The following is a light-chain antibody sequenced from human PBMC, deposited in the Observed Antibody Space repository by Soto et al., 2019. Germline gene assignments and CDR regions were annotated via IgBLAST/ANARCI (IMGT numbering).Light chain of an antibody. Sequence: EIVLTQSPGTLSLFPGERATLSCRASQSVRSNYLAWYQQKPGQAPRLLIYGASSRATGIPDRFGGSGSGTDFTLTISRLEPEDSAVYYCHQYNHSPWTFGQGTKVDIK. CDR2: GAS. CDR1: QSVRSNY. CDR3: HQYNHSPWT. V-gene: IGKV3-20*01. J-gene: IGKJ1*01.